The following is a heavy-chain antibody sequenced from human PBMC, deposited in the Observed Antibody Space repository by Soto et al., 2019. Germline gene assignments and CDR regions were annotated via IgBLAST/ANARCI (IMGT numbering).Heavy chain of an antibody. CDR3: ATGDSSSWYPPFDY. V-gene: IGHV4-59*01. CDR2: IYYSGST. CDR1: GGSISSYY. Sequence: SETLSLTCTVSGGSISSYYWSWIRQPPGKGLEWIGYIYYSGSTNYNPSLKSRVTISVDTSKNQFSLKLSSVTAADTAVYYCATGDSSSWYPPFDYWGQGTLVTVSS. J-gene: IGHJ4*02. D-gene: IGHD6-13*01.